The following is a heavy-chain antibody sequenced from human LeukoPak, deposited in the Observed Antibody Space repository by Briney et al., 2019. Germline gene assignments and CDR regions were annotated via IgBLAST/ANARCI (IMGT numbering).Heavy chain of an antibody. J-gene: IGHJ4*02. CDR3: AKMQGYFDY. CDR2: VTGGGDTT. V-gene: IGHV3-23*01. CDR1: GFTFSSYG. Sequence: GGSLRLSCAASGFTFSSYGMSWVRQAPGKGLEWVSAVTGGGDTTYYADSVRGRFTISRDNSKDTLYLQMNSLRAEDTAVYYCAKMQGYFDYWGQGTLVTVSS.